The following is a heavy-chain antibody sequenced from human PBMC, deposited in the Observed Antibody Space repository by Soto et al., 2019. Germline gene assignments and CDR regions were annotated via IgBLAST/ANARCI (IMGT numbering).Heavy chain of an antibody. Sequence: SETLSLSCAVNGGSFTGYYGAWIRQSPEKGLEWIGEISHSGTTKYNPSLKSRVTISVDTSKNQFSLKLSSVTAADTGMYYCARNGGNTWYYFDSWGQGTVVTVSS. CDR3: ARNGGNTWYYFDS. D-gene: IGHD6-13*01. V-gene: IGHV4-34*01. CDR2: ISHSGTT. J-gene: IGHJ4*02. CDR1: GGSFTGYY.